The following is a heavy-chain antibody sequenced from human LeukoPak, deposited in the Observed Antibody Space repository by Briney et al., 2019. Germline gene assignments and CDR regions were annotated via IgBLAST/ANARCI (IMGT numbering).Heavy chain of an antibody. Sequence: ASVKVSCKASGYTFTGYYMHWVRQAPRQGLEWMGWINPNSGGTNYAQKFQGRVTMTRDTSISTAYMELSRLRSDDTAVYYCARAGGPPYYYYYYMDVWGKGTTVTVSS. CDR3: ARAGGPPYYYYYYMDV. CDR2: INPNSGGT. D-gene: IGHD1-26*01. J-gene: IGHJ6*03. V-gene: IGHV1-2*02. CDR1: GYTFTGYY.